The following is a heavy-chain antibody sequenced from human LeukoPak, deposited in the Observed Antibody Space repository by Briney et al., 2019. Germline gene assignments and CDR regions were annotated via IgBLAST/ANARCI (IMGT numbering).Heavy chain of an antibody. CDR1: GFTFSSYA. J-gene: IGHJ4*02. CDR3: ARHRDGYYYDSSGYYPIDY. V-gene: IGHV3-23*01. D-gene: IGHD3-22*01. CDR2: ISGSGGST. Sequence: PGGSLRLSCAASGFTFSSYAMSWVRQAPGKGLEWVSAISGSGGSTYYADSVKGRFTISRDNSKNTLYLQMNSLRAEDTAVYYCARHRDGYYYDSSGYYPIDYWGQGTLVTVSS.